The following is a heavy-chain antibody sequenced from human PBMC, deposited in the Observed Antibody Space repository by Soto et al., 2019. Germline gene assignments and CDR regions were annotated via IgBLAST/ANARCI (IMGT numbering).Heavy chain of an antibody. CDR3: VRDHYGDYGHEY. J-gene: IGHJ4*02. V-gene: IGHV3-48*02. CDR2: ISSSGRTI. D-gene: IGHD4-17*01. CDR1: GFTFGSYS. Sequence: EVQLVESGGDLVQPGGSLRLSCAASGFTFGSYSNNWVRQVPGQGLEWLSYISSSGRTIYYADSVKGRFTISRDNAENSLYLQMYSLRDEDTAVYYCVRDHYGDYGHEYWGQGTLVIVSS.